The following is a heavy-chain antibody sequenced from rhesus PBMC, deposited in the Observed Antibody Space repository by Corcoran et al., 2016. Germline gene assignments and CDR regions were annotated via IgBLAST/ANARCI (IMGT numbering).Heavy chain of an antibody. CDR3: AIEVGYYNIWTGYYDSAYGLDS. CDR1: GGSISDSSR. V-gene: IGHV4S10*01. CDR2: IYGSSTST. D-gene: IGHD3-3*01. J-gene: IGHJ6*01. Sequence: QVQLQESGPGVVKPSETLSLTCAVSGGSISDSSRWSWIRQPPGKGLEWIGYIYGSSTSTNYTPSLNGRVTISKDTSKNQFSLKLSSVTAADTAVYYCAIEVGYYNIWTGYYDSAYGLDSWGQGVVVTVSS.